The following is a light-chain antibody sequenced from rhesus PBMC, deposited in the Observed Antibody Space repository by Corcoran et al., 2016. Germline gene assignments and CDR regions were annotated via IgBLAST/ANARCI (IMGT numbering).Light chain of an antibody. CDR2: ASS. CDR3: QQYSNWPLT. Sequence: EIVMTQSPATLSLSPGERATLSCRASQSVGINLAWYQQKPGQAPTLLIYASSIRAPAIPGRFSASGSGTDFTLTISSLKPEDFAVYFCQQYSNWPLTFGGGTKVEIK. V-gene: IGKV3-42*03. CDR1: QSVGIN. J-gene: IGKJ4*01.